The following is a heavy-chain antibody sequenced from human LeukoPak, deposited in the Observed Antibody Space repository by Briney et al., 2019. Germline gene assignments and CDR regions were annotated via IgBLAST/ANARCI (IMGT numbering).Heavy chain of an antibody. Sequence: GGSLRLSCAASGFTFSSYDMNWFRQAPGKGLEGVSYNSSCGSTIYYADSVEGRFTISRDNSKNTLYLQMNSLRAADTAVYYCARDKGTSYLSSFDYWGQGTLVTVSS. CDR2: NSSCGSTI. J-gene: IGHJ4*02. CDR3: ARDKGTSYLSSFDY. V-gene: IGHV3-48*03. CDR1: GFTFSSYD. D-gene: IGHD6-6*01.